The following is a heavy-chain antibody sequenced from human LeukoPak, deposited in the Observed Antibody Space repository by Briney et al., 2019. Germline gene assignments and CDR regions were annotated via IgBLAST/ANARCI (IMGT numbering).Heavy chain of an antibody. V-gene: IGHV1-18*01. CDR2: ITVYNGDT. J-gene: IGHJ4*02. CDR1: GYTFINHG. CDR3: ARDYYGDYVVDY. D-gene: IGHD4-17*01. Sequence: VASVKVSCKASGYTFINHGVTWVRQAPGQGLEWMGRITVYNGDTKSAQKFQGRVTMTADTSTSTAYMELRSLRSDDTAVYYCARDYYGDYVVDYWGQGTLVTVSS.